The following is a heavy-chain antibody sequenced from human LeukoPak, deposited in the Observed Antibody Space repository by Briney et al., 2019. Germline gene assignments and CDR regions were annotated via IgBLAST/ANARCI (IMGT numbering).Heavy chain of an antibody. Sequence: SETLSLTCAFSGGSISSGDYYWSWIRQPPGKGLEWIGYIYYSGSTYYNPSLKSRVTISVDTSKNQFSLKLSSVTAADTAVYYCARGSTANFDYWGQGTLVTVSS. V-gene: IGHV4-30-4*08. CDR2: IYYSGST. CDR1: GGSISSGDYY. D-gene: IGHD5-18*01. CDR3: ARGSTANFDY. J-gene: IGHJ4*02.